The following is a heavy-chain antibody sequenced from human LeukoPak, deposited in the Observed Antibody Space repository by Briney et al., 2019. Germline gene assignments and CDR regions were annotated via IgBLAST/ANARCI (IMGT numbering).Heavy chain of an antibody. V-gene: IGHV3-23*01. Sequence: GGSLRLSCAASGFTFSSYAMSWVRQAPGKGLEWASTSSASGGTTYYADSVKGRFTISRDNSKNTLYLQMNSLRAEDTAVYYCARRGLSNEPYSDYWGQGTLVSVCS. CDR1: GFTFSSYA. D-gene: IGHD1-1*01. CDR3: ARRGLSNEPYSDY. CDR2: SSASGGTT. J-gene: IGHJ4*02.